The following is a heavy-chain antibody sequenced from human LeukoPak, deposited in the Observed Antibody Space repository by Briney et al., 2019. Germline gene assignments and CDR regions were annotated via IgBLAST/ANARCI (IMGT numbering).Heavy chain of an antibody. V-gene: IGHV1-46*01. J-gene: IGHJ4*02. Sequence: ASVKVSCKASGKTFTTYYMHRVRQAPGQGLEWMGIINPSGGSSSYAQKYQGRVTMTRDTSTSTVYMELSSLRSEDTAVYYCAIPEDSNSGSYNYWGQGTLVTVSS. D-gene: IGHD6-13*01. CDR1: GKTFTTYY. CDR2: INPSGGSS. CDR3: AIPEDSNSGSYNY.